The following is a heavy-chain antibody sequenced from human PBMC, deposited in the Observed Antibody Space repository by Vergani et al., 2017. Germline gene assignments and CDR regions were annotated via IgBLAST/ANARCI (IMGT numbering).Heavy chain of an antibody. D-gene: IGHD2-2*01. Sequence: EVQLVESGGGLVQPGGSLKLSCAASGFTFSGSAMHWVRQASGKGLEWVGRIRSKANSYATAYAASVKGRFTNSRDDSKNTAYLQMNSLKTEDTAVYYCTRLIVVVPAANNWFDPWGQGTLVTVSS. CDR1: GFTFSGSA. V-gene: IGHV3-73*01. CDR3: TRLIVVVPAANNWFDP. CDR2: IRSKANSYAT. J-gene: IGHJ5*02.